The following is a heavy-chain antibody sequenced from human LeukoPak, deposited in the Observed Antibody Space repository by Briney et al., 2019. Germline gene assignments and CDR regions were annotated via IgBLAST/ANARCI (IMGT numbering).Heavy chain of an antibody. CDR1: GFTFSSYA. CDR3: ARDRHYYGSGSENWFDP. Sequence: GGSLRLSCAASGFTFSSYAMHWVRQAPGKGLEWVAVISYDGSNKYYADSVKGRFTIPRDNSKNTLYLQMNSLRAEDTAVYYCARDRHYYGSGSENWFDPWGQGTLVTVSS. CDR2: ISYDGSNK. J-gene: IGHJ5*02. V-gene: IGHV3-30*04. D-gene: IGHD3-10*01.